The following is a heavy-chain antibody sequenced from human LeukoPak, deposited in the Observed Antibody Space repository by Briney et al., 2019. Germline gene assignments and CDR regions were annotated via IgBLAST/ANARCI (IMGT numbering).Heavy chain of an antibody. V-gene: IGHV3-23*01. D-gene: IGHD3-22*01. J-gene: IGHJ3*02. CDR3: AKVSITMIVVVSQGIFDI. Sequence: GGSLRLSCAASGFTFSSYAMSWVRQAPGKGLEWVSAISGSGGSTYYADSVKGRFTISRDNSKNTLYLQMNSLRAEDTAVYYCAKVSITMIVVVSQGIFDIWGQGTMVTLSS. CDR1: GFTFSSYA. CDR2: ISGSGGST.